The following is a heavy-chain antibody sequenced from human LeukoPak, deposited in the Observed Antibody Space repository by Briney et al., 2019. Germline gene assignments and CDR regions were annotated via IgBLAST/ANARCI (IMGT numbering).Heavy chain of an antibody. V-gene: IGHV1-58*02. Sequence: SVKVPCKASGFTFIPSAMEWVRQARGQRLEWIGWIVVGSGNTNYAQKFQERVTITRDMSTNTAYMELSSLRSEDTAVYYCAAVGGVEATKSTFDIWGQGTIITVSS. D-gene: IGHD1-26*01. CDR1: GFTFIPSA. CDR2: IVVGSGNT. CDR3: AAVGGVEATKSTFDI. J-gene: IGHJ3*02.